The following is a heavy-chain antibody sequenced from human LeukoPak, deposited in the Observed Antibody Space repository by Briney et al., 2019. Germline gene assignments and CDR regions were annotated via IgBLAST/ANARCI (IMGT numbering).Heavy chain of an antibody. J-gene: IGHJ4*02. CDR1: GFTVSSNY. CDR3: ARGVDSYDFWSGYFDY. CDR2: IYSGGST. V-gene: IGHV3-53*01. D-gene: IGHD3-3*01. Sequence: PGGSLRLSCAASGFTVSSNYMSWVRQAPGKGLEWVSVIYSGGSTYYADSVKGRFTISRDNAKNSLYLQMNSLRAEDTAVYYCARGVDSYDFWSGYFDYWGQGTLVTVSS.